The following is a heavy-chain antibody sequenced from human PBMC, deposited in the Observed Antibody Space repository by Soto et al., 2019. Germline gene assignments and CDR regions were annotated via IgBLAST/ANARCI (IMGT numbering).Heavy chain of an antibody. CDR2: INQGGSQK. CDR1: GFRFSSSW. CDR3: ASWANAADEDYFHH. V-gene: IGHV3-7*03. D-gene: IGHD3-16*01. J-gene: IGHJ1*01. Sequence: EVRLVESGGGLVQPGGSLRLSCAGSGFRFSSSWMSWIRQAPGKGLEWVAHINQGGSQKYYVDSAKGRFTISRDNAKTSLYLQMNNLRAEDTATYYCASWANAADEDYFHHWGQGTLVTVSS.